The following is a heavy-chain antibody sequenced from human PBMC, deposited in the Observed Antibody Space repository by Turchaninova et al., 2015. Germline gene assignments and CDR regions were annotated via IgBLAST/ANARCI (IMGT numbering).Heavy chain of an antibody. CDR2: SKSKTDGVTT. V-gene: IGHV3-15*01. CDR3: TTPITIFGVAKRDY. J-gene: IGHJ4*02. D-gene: IGHD3-3*01. Sequence: LVESGRGLVKPGGSLRLSCAASGFTFSNALMSWVRQAPGKGLEWVCRSKSKTDGVTTDYAAPVKGRFTISRDDSKNTLYLQMNSLKTEDTAVYYCTTPITIFGVAKRDYWGQGTLVTVSS. CDR1: GFTFSNAL.